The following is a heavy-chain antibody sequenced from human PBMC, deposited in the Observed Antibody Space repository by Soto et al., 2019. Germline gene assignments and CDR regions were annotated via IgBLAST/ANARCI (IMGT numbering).Heavy chain of an antibody. J-gene: IGHJ5*02. CDR2: IIPIFGTA. Sequence: GASVKVSCKASGGTFSSYAISWVRQAPGQGLEWMGGIIPIFGTANYAQKFQGRVTITADESTSTAYMELSSLRSEDTAVYYCARVSVKYQLLNNWFDPWGQGTLVTVSS. V-gene: IGHV1-69*13. CDR1: GGTFSSYA. CDR3: ARVSVKYQLLNNWFDP. D-gene: IGHD2-2*01.